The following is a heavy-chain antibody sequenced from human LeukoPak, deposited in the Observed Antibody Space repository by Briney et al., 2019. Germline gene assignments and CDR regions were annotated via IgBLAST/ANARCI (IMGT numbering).Heavy chain of an antibody. D-gene: IGHD3-22*01. CDR3: AKSINYYYDSSGYYRAFDI. CDR1: GFTCSSYA. V-gene: IGHV3-23*01. Sequence: GGSLRLXCAASGFTCSSYAMSWVRRAPGKGLECVSAISGSGGSTYYADSVKGRFTISRDNSKNTLYLQMNSLRAEDTAVYYCAKSINYYYDSSGYYRAFDIWGQGTMVTVSS. CDR2: ISGSGGST. J-gene: IGHJ3*02.